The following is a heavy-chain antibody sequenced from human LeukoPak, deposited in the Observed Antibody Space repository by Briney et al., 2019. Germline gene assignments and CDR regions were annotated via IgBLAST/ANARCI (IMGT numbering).Heavy chain of an antibody. D-gene: IGHD3-22*01. V-gene: IGHV1-18*01. CDR2: ISAYNGNT. Sequence: AASVKVSCKASGYTFTSYGISWVRQAPGQGLEWMGWISAYNGNTNYAQKLQGRVTMTTDTSTSTAYMELRSLRSDDTAVYYCARVAAYYDSSGYAFDIWGQGTMVTVSS. J-gene: IGHJ3*02. CDR1: GYTFTSYG. CDR3: ARVAAYYDSSGYAFDI.